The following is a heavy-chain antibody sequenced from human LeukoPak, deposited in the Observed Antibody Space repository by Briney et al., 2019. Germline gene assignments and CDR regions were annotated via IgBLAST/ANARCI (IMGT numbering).Heavy chain of an antibody. Sequence: ASVKVSCKASGYTFTGYYMHWVRLAPGQGLEWMGWISPNSGGTNYAQTFQGWVTMTRDTSISTAYMELSRLRSDDTAVYYCARGSVGARSNYVGARHYYFDYWGQGTLVTVSS. CDR3: ARGSVGARSNYVGARHYYFDY. CDR2: ISPNSGGT. CDR1: GYTFTGYY. J-gene: IGHJ4*02. V-gene: IGHV1-2*04. D-gene: IGHD4-11*01.